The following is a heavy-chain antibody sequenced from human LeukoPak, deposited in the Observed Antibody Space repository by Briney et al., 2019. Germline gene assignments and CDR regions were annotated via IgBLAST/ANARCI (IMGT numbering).Heavy chain of an antibody. D-gene: IGHD5-18*01. CDR2: IKSKTDGGTT. CDR3: TTNSYGDYFDY. V-gene: IGHV3-15*01. J-gene: IGHJ4*02. Sequence: GGSLRLSCAAPGFTFSNAWMSWVRQAPGKGLEWVGRIKSKTDGGTTDYAAPVKGRFTISRDDSKNTLYLQMNSLKTEDTAVYYCTTNSYGDYFDYWGQGTLVTVSS. CDR1: GFTFSNAW.